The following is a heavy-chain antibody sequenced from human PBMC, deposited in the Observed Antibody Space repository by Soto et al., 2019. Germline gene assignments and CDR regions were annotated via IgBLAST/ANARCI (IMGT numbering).Heavy chain of an antibody. Sequence: LRFSCAASAFTFYDYAMHCDRHGPGKGLEWVSGISWNSASIGYADSVKGRFTTSRDNAKNSLYLRRNRLRTEDTDLNYRVRDWGHDFWNGYLNFWGQGSPGTVAS. CDR2: ISWNSASI. CDR1: AFTFYDYA. V-gene: IGHV3-9*01. CDR3: VRDWGHDFWNGYLNF. D-gene: IGHD3-3*01. J-gene: IGHJ4*02.